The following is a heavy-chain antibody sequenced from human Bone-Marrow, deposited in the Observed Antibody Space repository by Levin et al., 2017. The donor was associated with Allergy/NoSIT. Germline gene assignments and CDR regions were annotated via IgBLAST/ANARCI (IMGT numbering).Heavy chain of an antibody. D-gene: IGHD3-22*01. CDR3: ARGYYYYDSSGYSGDFDY. CDR1: GYTFTSYD. Sequence: EASVKVSCKASGYTFTSYDINWVRQATGQGLEWMGWMNPNSGNTGYAQKFQGRVTMTRNTSISTAYMELSSLRSEDTAVYYCARGYYYYDSSGYSGDFDYWGQGTLVTVSS. J-gene: IGHJ4*02. CDR2: MNPNSGNT. V-gene: IGHV1-8*01.